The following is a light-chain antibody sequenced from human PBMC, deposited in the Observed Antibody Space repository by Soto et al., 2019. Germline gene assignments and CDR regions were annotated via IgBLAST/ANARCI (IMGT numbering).Light chain of an antibody. CDR3: SSYAGSNNRVV. Sequence: QSALTQPPSASGSPVQSVTISCTGTSSDVGGYNYVSWYQQHPGQAPKLMIYEVSKLPSGVPDRFSGSKSGNAASRTVSGLQAEDEADDYCSSYAGSNNRVVFGGGTTLTVL. J-gene: IGLJ2*01. CDR2: EVS. CDR1: SSDVGGYNY. V-gene: IGLV2-8*01.